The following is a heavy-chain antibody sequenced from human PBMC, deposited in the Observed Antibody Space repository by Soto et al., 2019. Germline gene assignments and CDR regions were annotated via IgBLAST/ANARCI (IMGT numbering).Heavy chain of an antibody. CDR3: AKTRISMIVVVLDH. D-gene: IGHD3-22*01. Sequence: GGSLRLSCAASGFTFSSNAMSWVRQAPGKGLEWVADIRGSGGSTHYADSVKGRFTISRDDSKNTLSLQMNSLRAEDTAIYYCAKTRISMIVVVLDHWGQGTPVTVS. J-gene: IGHJ4*02. CDR2: IRGSGGST. CDR1: GFTFSSNA. V-gene: IGHV3-23*01.